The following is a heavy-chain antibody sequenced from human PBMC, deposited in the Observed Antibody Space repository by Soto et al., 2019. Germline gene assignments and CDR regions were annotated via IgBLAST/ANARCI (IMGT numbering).Heavy chain of an antibody. Sequence: EVQLLESGGGLVQPGGSLRLSCEASGITFSRYDMSWVRQAPGKGLEWVSAINGGRSFYGDSVEGRFTVSRDNSKNPLYLQMNGLRVEDTAIYYCATHGWDLWGQGTLVTVSS. V-gene: IGHV3-23*01. CDR3: ATHGWDL. D-gene: IGHD6-19*01. CDR1: GITFSRYD. J-gene: IGHJ5*02. CDR2: INGGRS.